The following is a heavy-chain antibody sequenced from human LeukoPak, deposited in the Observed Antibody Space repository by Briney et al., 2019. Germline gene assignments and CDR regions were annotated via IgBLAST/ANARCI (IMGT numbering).Heavy chain of an antibody. CDR3: RLWFGTYYFDY. J-gene: IGHJ4*02. Sequence: TGGSLRLSCAASGFEFNIYGMNWVRQAPGKGLEWVSGISGRGDSTSYADSVKGRFIISRDISKNTLYLQMNSLKTEDTAVYYCRLWFGTYYFDYWGQGTLVTVSS. CDR1: GFEFNIYG. D-gene: IGHD3-10*01. V-gene: IGHV3-23*01. CDR2: ISGRGDST.